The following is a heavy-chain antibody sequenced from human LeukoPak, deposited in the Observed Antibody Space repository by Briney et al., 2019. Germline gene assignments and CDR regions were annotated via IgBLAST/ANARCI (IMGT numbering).Heavy chain of an antibody. J-gene: IGHJ4*02. D-gene: IGHD5-18*01. CDR1: GFTFSSYS. Sequence: PGGSLRLSCAASGFTFSSYSMNWVRQAPGKGLEWVSSISSSSSYIYYADSVKGRFTISRDNAKNSLYLQMNSLRAEDTAVYYCARDTELWARLFDYWGQGTLVTVSS. CDR3: ARDTELWARLFDY. CDR2: ISSSSSYI. V-gene: IGHV3-21*01.